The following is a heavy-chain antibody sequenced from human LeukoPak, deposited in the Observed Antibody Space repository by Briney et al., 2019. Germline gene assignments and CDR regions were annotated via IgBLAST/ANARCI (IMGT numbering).Heavy chain of an antibody. V-gene: IGHV3-30-3*01. J-gene: IGHJ6*02. CDR1: GFTFSSYA. D-gene: IGHD3-10*01. CDR3: ARELRVTMVRGSYYYYGMDV. CDR2: ISYDGSNK. Sequence: GGSLRLSCAASGFTFSSYAMHWVRQAPGKGLEWVAVISYDGSNKYYADSVKGRFTISRDNSKNTLYLQMNSLRAEDTAVYYCARELRVTMVRGSYYYYGMDVWGQGTTVTVSS.